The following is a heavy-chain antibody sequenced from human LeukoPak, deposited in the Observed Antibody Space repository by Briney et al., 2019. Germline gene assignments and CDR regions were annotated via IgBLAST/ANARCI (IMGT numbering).Heavy chain of an antibody. V-gene: IGHV4-39*01. J-gene: IGHJ4*02. CDR3: AREPSYYDSSGYRPLPFDY. CDR1: GGSISSSSHY. CDR2: IYYSGST. D-gene: IGHD3-22*01. Sequence: SETLSLTCTVSGGSISSSSHYWGWIRQPPGKGLEWIGSIYYSGSTYYNPSLKSRATISVDTSKNQFSLKLSSVTAADTAVYYRAREPSYYDSSGYRPLPFDYWGQGTLVTVSS.